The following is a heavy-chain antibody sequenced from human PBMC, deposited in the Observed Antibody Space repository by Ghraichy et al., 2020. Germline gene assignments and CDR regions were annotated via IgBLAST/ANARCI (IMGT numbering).Heavy chain of an antibody. J-gene: IGHJ3*02. CDR3: ARCSDYYDSSGFITDAFDI. D-gene: IGHD3-22*01. CDR1: GFTFSSYS. Sequence: GGSLRLSCAASGFTFSSYSMNWVRQAPGKGLELVSSISSSSSYIYYADSVKGRFTISRDNAKNSLYLQMNSLRAEDTAVYYCARCSDYYDSSGFITDAFDIWGQGTMVTVSS. V-gene: IGHV3-21*01. CDR2: ISSSSSYI.